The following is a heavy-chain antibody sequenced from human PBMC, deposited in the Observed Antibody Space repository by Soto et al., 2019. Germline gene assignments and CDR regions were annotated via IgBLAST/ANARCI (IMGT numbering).Heavy chain of an antibody. CDR3: ARVDTATLDY. J-gene: IGHJ4*02. D-gene: IGHD5-18*01. Sequence: ASVKVSCKASGYTFTSYGISWVQQAPGQGLEWMGWINAGNGNTKYSQKFQGRVTITRDTSASTAYMELSSLRSEDTAVYYCARVDTATLDYWGQGTLVTVSS. V-gene: IGHV1-3*01. CDR2: INAGNGNT. CDR1: GYTFTSYG.